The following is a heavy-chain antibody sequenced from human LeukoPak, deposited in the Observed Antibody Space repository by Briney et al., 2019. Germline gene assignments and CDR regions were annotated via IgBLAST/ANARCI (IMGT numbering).Heavy chain of an antibody. V-gene: IGHV3-43*02. Sequence: GGSLRLSCAASGFTFDDYAMHWVRQAPGKGLEWVSLISGDGGSTYYADSVKGRFTISRDNSKNSLYLQMNSLRTEDTALYYCAKVEGPIAVAGYFDYWGQGTLVTVSS. J-gene: IGHJ4*02. CDR2: ISGDGGST. CDR3: AKVEGPIAVAGYFDY. CDR1: GFTFDDYA. D-gene: IGHD6-19*01.